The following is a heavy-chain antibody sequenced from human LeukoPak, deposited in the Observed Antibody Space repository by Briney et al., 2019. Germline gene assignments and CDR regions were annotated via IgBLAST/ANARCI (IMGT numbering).Heavy chain of an antibody. V-gene: IGHV3-33*06. CDR3: AKDLTRIQLWPIDY. Sequence: GGSLRLSCAASGFTFSSYGMHWVRQAPGKGLEWVAVIWYDGSNKYYADSVKGRFTISRDNSKNMLYLQMNSLRAEDTAVYYCAKDLTRIQLWPIDYWGQGTLVTVSS. CDR1: GFTFSSYG. D-gene: IGHD5-18*01. J-gene: IGHJ4*02. CDR2: IWYDGSNK.